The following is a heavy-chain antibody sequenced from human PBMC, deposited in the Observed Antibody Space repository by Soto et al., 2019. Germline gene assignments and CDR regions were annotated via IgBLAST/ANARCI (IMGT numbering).Heavy chain of an antibody. CDR2: IDPSDSYT. J-gene: IGHJ4*02. CDR3: ARHGPQATTIY. Sequence: GVSLKISCKGSGYSFTSYWISWVRQMPGKGLEWMGRIDPSDSYTNYSPSFQGHVTISADRSISTAYLQWSSLKASDTAMYYCARHGPQATTIYWGQGTLVTVSS. D-gene: IGHD1-26*01. CDR1: GYSFTSYW. V-gene: IGHV5-10-1*01.